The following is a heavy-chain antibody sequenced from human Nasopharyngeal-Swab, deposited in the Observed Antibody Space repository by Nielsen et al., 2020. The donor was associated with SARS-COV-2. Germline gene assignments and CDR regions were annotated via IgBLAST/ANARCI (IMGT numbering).Heavy chain of an antibody. CDR1: GFTFSPYS. CDR2: ITSGNSV. D-gene: IGHD5-12*01. Sequence: GRSLRLSCAISGFTFSPYSITWVRPPPGKLLQWISYITSGNSVQYADSVRGRFPISRDNAKNSLYLQMNSLTAEDTAVYYCARERGGGYGDYWGQGTLVTVST. J-gene: IGHJ4*02. CDR3: ARERGGGYGDY. V-gene: IGHV3-69-1*01.